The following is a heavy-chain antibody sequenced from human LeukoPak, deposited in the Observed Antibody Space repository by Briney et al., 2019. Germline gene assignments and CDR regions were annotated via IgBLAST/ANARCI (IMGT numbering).Heavy chain of an antibody. D-gene: IGHD6-13*01. Sequence: PGGSLRLSCAASGLTFSSYWMSWVRQAPGKGLEWVANIKQDGSEKYYVDSAKGRFTISRDNAKNSLYLQMNSLRAEDTAVYYCARGKSSWYSLWGQGTLVTVSS. V-gene: IGHV3-7*01. CDR1: GLTFSSYW. J-gene: IGHJ4*02. CDR2: IKQDGSEK. CDR3: ARGKSSWYSL.